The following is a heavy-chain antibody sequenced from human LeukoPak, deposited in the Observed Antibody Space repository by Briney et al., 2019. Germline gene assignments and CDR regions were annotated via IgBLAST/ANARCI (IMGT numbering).Heavy chain of an antibody. D-gene: IGHD6-13*01. V-gene: IGHV1-2*02. CDR3: ARGGGMKPGDFDY. J-gene: IGHJ4*02. Sequence: ASVKVSCKASGYTFTGYYMHWVRQAPGQGLEWMGWINPNSGGTNYAQKLQGRVTMTTDTSTTTAYMELRSLRSDDTAVYYCARGGGMKPGDFDYWGQGTLVTVSS. CDR2: INPNSGGT. CDR1: GYTFTGYY.